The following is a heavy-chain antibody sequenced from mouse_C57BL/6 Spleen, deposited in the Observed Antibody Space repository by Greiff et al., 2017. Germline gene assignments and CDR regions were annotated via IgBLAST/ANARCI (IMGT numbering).Heavy chain of an antibody. V-gene: IGHV10-1*01. CDR3: VRQDGYYFYAMDY. Sequence: EVQGVESGGGLVQPKGSLKLSCAASGFSFNTYAMNWVRQAPGKGLEWVARIRSKSNNYATYYADSVKDRFTISRDDSESMLYLQMNNLKTEDTAMYYCVRQDGYYFYAMDYWGQGTSVTVSS. J-gene: IGHJ4*01. CDR1: GFSFNTYA. CDR2: IRSKSNNYAT. D-gene: IGHD2-3*01.